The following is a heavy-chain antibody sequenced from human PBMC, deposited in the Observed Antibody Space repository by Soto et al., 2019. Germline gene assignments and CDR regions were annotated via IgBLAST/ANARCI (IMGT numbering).Heavy chain of an antibody. CDR3: ARRTTGHDY. V-gene: IGHV4-59*01. CDR1: GGSISSYY. D-gene: IGHD4-17*01. J-gene: IGHJ4*02. Sequence: SETLSLTCTVSGGSISSYYWSWIRQPPGKGLEWIGYIYYSGYTNYNPSLRSRVTISVDTSKNQFSLKLSSVTAADTAVYYCARRTTGHDYWGQGTLVTVSS. CDR2: IYYSGYT.